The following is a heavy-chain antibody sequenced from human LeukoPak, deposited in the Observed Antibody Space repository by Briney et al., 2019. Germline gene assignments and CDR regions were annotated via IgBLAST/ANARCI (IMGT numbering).Heavy chain of an antibody. D-gene: IGHD3-10*01. CDR1: GFTFSSYS. J-gene: IGHJ4*02. CDR3: ARALYGSGSYSYFDY. V-gene: IGHV3-48*04. CDR2: ISSSSSTI. Sequence: GGSLRLSCAASGFTFSSYSMNWVRQAPGKGLEWVSYISSSSSTIYYADSVKGRFTTSRDNAKNSLYLQMNSLRAEDTAVYYCARALYGSGSYSYFDYWGQGTLVTVSS.